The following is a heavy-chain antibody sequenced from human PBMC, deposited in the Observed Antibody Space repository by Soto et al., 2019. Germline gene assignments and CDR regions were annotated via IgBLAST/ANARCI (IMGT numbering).Heavy chain of an antibody. CDR2: INAYNGYT. Sequence: QVQLVQSGAEVKKPGASVKVSCKASGYSFTTYVISWVRQAPGQGLEWMGWINAYNGYTNYAEKLQGRVTMTTDRSTTTAYMELRSLRSDDTGVYYCARLYCGASSCYGWFDPWGQGTLVTVSS. CDR1: GYSFTTYV. CDR3: ARLYCGASSCYGWFDP. V-gene: IGHV1-18*01. D-gene: IGHD2-15*01. J-gene: IGHJ5*02.